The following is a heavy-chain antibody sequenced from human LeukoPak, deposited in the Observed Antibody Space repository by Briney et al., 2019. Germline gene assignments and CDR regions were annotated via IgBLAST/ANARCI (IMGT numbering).Heavy chain of an antibody. Sequence: RGSLRLSCAASAVTFSDYYRSWIRQAPGKGLEWVSYISSSSSYTNYADSVKGRFTISRDNAKNSLYLQMNSLRADDTAVYYCARGRARGVAAPFDYWGQGTLVTVSS. CDR2: ISSSSSYT. CDR1: AVTFSDYY. J-gene: IGHJ4*02. V-gene: IGHV3-11*05. D-gene: IGHD3-10*01. CDR3: ARGRARGVAAPFDY.